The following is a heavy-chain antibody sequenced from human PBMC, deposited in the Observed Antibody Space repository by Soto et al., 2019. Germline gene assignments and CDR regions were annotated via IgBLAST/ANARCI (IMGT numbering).Heavy chain of an antibody. CDR1: GRSINGYY. J-gene: IGHJ4*01. D-gene: IGHD5-18*01. V-gene: IGHV4-59*01. CDR3: ARASGYSYGYDDFFDN. CDR2: FHFSGST. Sequence: SETLSLTCTVSGRSINGYYWTWLRQSPTNGLEWIGYFHFSGSTKYNPSLESRLTISADTSKNQISLTLSSVTAADTAVYYCARASGYSYGYDDFFDNWGQGTLVTVSS.